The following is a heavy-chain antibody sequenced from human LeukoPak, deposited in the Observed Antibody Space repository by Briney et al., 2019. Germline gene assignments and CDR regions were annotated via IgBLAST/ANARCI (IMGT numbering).Heavy chain of an antibody. Sequence: GGSLRLSCAASGFTLNTNYMNWVRQVPGKGLEWVSVIYAGGNTYYADSVKERFTISRDNSKNTLYLQMNSLTAEDTALYYCAKLSQYYESSAYMDHWGQGTLVSVSS. D-gene: IGHD3-22*01. CDR3: AKLSQYYESSAYMDH. V-gene: IGHV3-66*01. CDR2: IYAGGNT. J-gene: IGHJ4*02. CDR1: GFTLNTNY.